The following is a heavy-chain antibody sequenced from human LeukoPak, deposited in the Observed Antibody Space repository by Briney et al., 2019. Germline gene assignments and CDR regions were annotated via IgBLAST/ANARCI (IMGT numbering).Heavy chain of an antibody. V-gene: IGHV3-30*18. Sequence: GGSLRLSCAASGFTFSSYGMHWARQAPGKGLEWVAVISYDGSNKYYADSVKGRFTISRDNSKNTLYLQMNSLRAEDTAVYYCAKGPQTGYSNWGQGTMVTVSS. D-gene: IGHD6-13*01. CDR2: ISYDGSNK. CDR1: GFTFSSYG. J-gene: IGHJ3*01. CDR3: AKGPQTGYSN.